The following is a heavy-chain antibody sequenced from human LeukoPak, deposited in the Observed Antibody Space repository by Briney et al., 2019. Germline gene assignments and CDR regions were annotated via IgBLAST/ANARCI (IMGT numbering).Heavy chain of an antibody. D-gene: IGHD2-8*01. CDR3: AKDIIGYAPL. V-gene: IGHV3-21*04. J-gene: IGHJ4*02. CDR2: ISSSSSYI. Sequence: PGGSLRLSCAASGFTFSSYSMNWVRQAPGKGLEWVSSISSSSSYIYYADSVKGRFTISRDNSKNSLYLQMNSLRIEDTAFYYCAKDIIGYAPLWGQGTLVTVSS. CDR1: GFTFSSYS.